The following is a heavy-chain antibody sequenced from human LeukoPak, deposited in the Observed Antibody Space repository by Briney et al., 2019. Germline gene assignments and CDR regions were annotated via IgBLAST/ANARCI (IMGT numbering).Heavy chain of an antibody. D-gene: IGHD2-2*01. V-gene: IGHV3-30*03. CDR3: AREGLPAAIIFADY. Sequence: PGRSLRLSCAASGFTFSSYGMHWVRQAPGKGLEWVAVISYDGSNKYYADSVKGRFTISRDNSKNTLYLQMNSLRAEDTAVYYCAREGLPAAIIFADYWGQGTLVTVSS. CDR1: GFTFSSYG. J-gene: IGHJ4*02. CDR2: ISYDGSNK.